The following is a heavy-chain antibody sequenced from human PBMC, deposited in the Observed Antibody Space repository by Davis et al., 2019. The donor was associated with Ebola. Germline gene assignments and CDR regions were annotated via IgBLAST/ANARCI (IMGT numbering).Heavy chain of an antibody. D-gene: IGHD3-3*01. CDR1: GYTFTGYY. CDR2: INPNSGGT. V-gene: IGHV1-2*04. CDR3: ARPRMSMLRFLEWDDAFDI. Sequence: ASVKVSCKASGYTFTGYYMHWVRQAPGQGLEWMGWINPNSGGTNYAQKFQGWVTMTRDTSISTAYMELSRLRSDDTAVYYCARPRMSMLRFLEWDDAFDIWGQGTMVTVSS. J-gene: IGHJ3*02.